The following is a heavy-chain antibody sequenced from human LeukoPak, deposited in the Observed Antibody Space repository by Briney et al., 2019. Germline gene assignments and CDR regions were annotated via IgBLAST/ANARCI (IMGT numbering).Heavy chain of an antibody. CDR1: GYTFTGYY. V-gene: IGHV1-2*02. Sequence: ASVKVSCKASGYTFTGYYMHWVRQAPGQGLEWMGWINPNSGATNYAQKFQGRVTMTRDTSISTAYMELSRLRSDDTAVYYCARTYDFWSGYYLDYWGQGTLVTVSS. J-gene: IGHJ4*02. D-gene: IGHD3-3*01. CDR3: ARTYDFWSGYYLDY. CDR2: INPNSGAT.